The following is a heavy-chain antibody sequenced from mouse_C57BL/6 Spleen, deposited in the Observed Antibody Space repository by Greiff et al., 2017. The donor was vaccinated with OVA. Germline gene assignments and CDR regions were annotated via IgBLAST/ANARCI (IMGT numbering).Heavy chain of an antibody. D-gene: IGHD1-1*01. Sequence: EVNLVESGGGLVKPGGSLKLSCAASGFTFSSYAMSWVRQTPEKRLEWVATISDGGSYTYYPDNVKGRFTISRDNAKNNLYLQMSHLKSEDTAMYYCARGGPYYGSSYDYWGQGTTLTVSS. CDR2: ISDGGSYT. CDR1: GFTFSSYA. CDR3: ARGGPYYGSSYDY. J-gene: IGHJ2*01. V-gene: IGHV5-4*03.